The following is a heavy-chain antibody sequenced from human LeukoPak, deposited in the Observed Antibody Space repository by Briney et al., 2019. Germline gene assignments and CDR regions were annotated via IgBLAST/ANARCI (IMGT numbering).Heavy chain of an antibody. J-gene: IGHJ6*03. V-gene: IGHV4-39*01. D-gene: IGHD3-9*01. CDR2: IYYSGST. CDR3: ARGHVSRYFDWLLFYYYYMDV. CDR1: GGSISSSSYY. Sequence: SETLSLTCTVSGGSISSSSYYWGWIRQPPGKGLEWIGSIYYSGSTYYNPSLKRRVTISVDTSKNQFSLKLSSVTAADTAVYYCARGHVSRYFDWLLFYYYYMDVWGKGTTVTISS.